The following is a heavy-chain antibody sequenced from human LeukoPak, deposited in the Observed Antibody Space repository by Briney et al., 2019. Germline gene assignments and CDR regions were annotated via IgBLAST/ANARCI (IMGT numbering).Heavy chain of an antibody. D-gene: IGHD1-26*01. CDR3: AKTLRDSGSYNWYDY. Sequence: GGSLRLSCAASGFTFSSYAMSWVRQAPGKGLEWVSAICGSGGCTFYADSVKGRFTISRDNSKNTLYLQMNSLRAEDTAVYYCAKTLRDSGSYNWYDYWGQGTLVTVSS. CDR1: GFTFSSYA. CDR2: ICGSGGCT. J-gene: IGHJ4*02. V-gene: IGHV3-23*01.